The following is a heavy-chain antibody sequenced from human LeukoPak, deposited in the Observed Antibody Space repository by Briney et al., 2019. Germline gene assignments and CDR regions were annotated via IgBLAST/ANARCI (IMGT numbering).Heavy chain of an antibody. D-gene: IGHD3-16*01. CDR2: IISQTGVT. Sequence: ASVKVSCKASGYTFTDYYLHWVRQAPGHGLEWMGWIISQTGVTKYAQNFQGRFTMTRDTSINTAYMQVSRLRSDDTAVFYCARGHRSSSAYHYNAMDVWGQGTTVSVS. V-gene: IGHV1-2*02. J-gene: IGHJ6*02. CDR1: GYTFTDYY. CDR3: ARGHRSSSAYHYNAMDV.